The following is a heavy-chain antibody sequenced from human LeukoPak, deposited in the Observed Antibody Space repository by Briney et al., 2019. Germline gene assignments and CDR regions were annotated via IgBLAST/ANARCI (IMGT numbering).Heavy chain of an antibody. J-gene: IGHJ4*02. CDR1: GFTFTSSA. D-gene: IGHD3-22*01. V-gene: IGHV1-58*02. CDR3: AADYYDSSGYYPY. Sequence: GASVKVSCKASGFTFTSSAMQWVRQARGQRLEWIGWIVVGSGNTNYAQKFQERVTITRDMSTSTAYMELSSLRSEDTAVYYCAADYYDSSGYYPYWGQGTLVTVSS. CDR2: IVVGSGNT.